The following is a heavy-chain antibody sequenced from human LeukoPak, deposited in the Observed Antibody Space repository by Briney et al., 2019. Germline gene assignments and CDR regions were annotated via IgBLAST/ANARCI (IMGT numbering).Heavy chain of an antibody. CDR2: IYYSGST. J-gene: IGHJ3*02. V-gene: IGHV4-59*01. Sequence: PSETLSLTCTVSGGSISSYYWSWIRQPPGKGLEWIGYIYYSGSTNYNPSLRSRVTISVDTSKNQFSLKLSSVTAADTAVYYCARSGVITMFQAAFDIWGQGTMVTVSS. D-gene: IGHD3-10*02. CDR3: ARSGVITMFQAAFDI. CDR1: GGSISSYY.